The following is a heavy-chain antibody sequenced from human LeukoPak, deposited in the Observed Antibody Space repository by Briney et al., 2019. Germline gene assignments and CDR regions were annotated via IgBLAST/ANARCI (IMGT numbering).Heavy chain of an antibody. V-gene: IGHV4-61*01. CDR2: IYYSGST. CDR3: AKERVEMTTNRFHYFDY. Sequence: KPSETLSLTCTVSGGSISSSSYYWSWIRQPPGKGLEWIGYIYYSGSTNYNPSLKSRVTISVDTSKNQFSLKLSSVTAADTAVYYCAKERVEMTTNRFHYFDYWGQGTLVTVSS. J-gene: IGHJ4*02. CDR1: GGSISSSSYY. D-gene: IGHD5-24*01.